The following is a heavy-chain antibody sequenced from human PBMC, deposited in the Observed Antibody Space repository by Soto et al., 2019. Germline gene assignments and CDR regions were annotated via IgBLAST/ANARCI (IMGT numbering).Heavy chain of an antibody. CDR3: ARYRSGIAPHVYYGMDV. V-gene: IGHV5-51*01. D-gene: IGHD2-15*01. Sequence: GESLKISCKGSGYSFTGYWIGWVRQMPGKGLEWMGIIYPGDSDTRYSPSFQGQVTISADKSISTAYLQWSSLKASDTAMYYCARYRSGIAPHVYYGMDVWGQGTTVTVSS. CDR2: IYPGDSDT. CDR1: GYSFTGYW. J-gene: IGHJ6*02.